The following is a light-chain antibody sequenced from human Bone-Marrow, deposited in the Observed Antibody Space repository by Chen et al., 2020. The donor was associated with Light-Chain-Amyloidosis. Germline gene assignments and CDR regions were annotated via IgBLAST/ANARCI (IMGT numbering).Light chain of an antibody. CDR2: QVS. CDR3: MQGTHWPPFT. Sequence: DVVMTQSPLSLPVTLGQPASISCRSSQSLVHSNGNTYLNWFQQRPGQSPRRLIYQVSNRDSGVPDRFSGSGSGTDFTLKIGKVEAEDVGVYYCMQGTHWPPFTFGPGTKVDIK. V-gene: IGKV2-30*02. J-gene: IGKJ3*01. CDR1: QSLVHSNGNTY.